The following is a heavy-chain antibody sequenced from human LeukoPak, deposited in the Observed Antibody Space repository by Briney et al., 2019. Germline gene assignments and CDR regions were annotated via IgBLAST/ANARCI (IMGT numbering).Heavy chain of an antibody. CDR2: ISYDGSNQ. Sequence: GTSLRLSCVASGFSFSGYGIHWGRQAPGKGLEWVAFISYDGSNQYYTDSVKGRLTISRDNSKNTLFLQMNSLRPEDTAIYYCAKDWRWHQPIYGMNVWGQGTTVTVSS. D-gene: IGHD2-2*01. J-gene: IGHJ6*02. V-gene: IGHV3-30*18. CDR3: AKDWRWHQPIYGMNV. CDR1: GFSFSGYG.